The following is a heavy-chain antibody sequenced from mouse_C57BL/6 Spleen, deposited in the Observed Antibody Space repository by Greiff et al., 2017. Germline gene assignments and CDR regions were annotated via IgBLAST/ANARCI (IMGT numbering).Heavy chain of an antibody. Sequence: VHVKQSGAELVRPGASVKLSCTASGFNIKDYYMHWVKQRPEQGLEWIGRIDPEDGDTEYAPKFQGKATMTADTSSNTAYLQLSSLTSEDTAVYYCTTSGMDYDRAYWGQGTLVTVSA. CDR1: GFNIKDYY. D-gene: IGHD2-4*01. J-gene: IGHJ3*01. V-gene: IGHV14-1*01. CDR2: IDPEDGDT. CDR3: TTSGMDYDRAY.